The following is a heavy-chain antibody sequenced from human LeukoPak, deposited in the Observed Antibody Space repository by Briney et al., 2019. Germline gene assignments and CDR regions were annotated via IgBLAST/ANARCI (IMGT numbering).Heavy chain of an antibody. D-gene: IGHD3-10*01. V-gene: IGHV4-39*01. Sequence: PSETLSPTCTVSGGSISSSSYYWGWIRQPPGKGLERIGSIYYSGSTYYNPSLKSRVTIPVDTSKNPFSLKLSSVTAADTAVYYCASPIYYYGSGSYYGPPNYYGMDVWGQGTTVTVSS. CDR2: IYYSGST. CDR3: ASPIYYYGSGSYYGPPNYYGMDV. J-gene: IGHJ6*02. CDR1: GGSISSSSYY.